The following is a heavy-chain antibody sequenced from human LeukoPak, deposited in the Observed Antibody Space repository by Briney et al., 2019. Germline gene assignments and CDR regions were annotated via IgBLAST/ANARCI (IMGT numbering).Heavy chain of an antibody. D-gene: IGHD3-3*01. V-gene: IGHV1-69*10. CDR1: LGTLISYT. CDR2: IIPILGIA. CDR3: ARDTHHVFRFLAWLPPGAFDI. Sequence: SVKVSCKASLGTLISYTISGVRQAPGQGRGWMGRIIPILGIANYAQKFQGRVKINADKSTSTTYMELTSMRSEDTAVYYCARDTHHVFRFLAWLPPGAFDIRGKGTIVTVS. J-gene: IGHJ3*02.